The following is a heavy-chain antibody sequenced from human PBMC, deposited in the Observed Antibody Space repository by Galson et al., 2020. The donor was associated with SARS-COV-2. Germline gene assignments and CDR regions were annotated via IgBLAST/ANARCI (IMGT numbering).Heavy chain of an antibody. Sequence: GGSLRLSCAASGFTFTKSGMHWVRQVPGRGLEWVAVIWYDGSQRYYADFVNGRFTISRDNSKNTLYLQMNSLRVEDTGVYYCAKDHGGAPGEYWGQGTLITVSS. V-gene: IGHV3-33*06. CDR1: GFTFTKSG. D-gene: IGHD3-10*01. J-gene: IGHJ4*02. CDR3: AKDHGGAPGEY. CDR2: IWYDGSQR.